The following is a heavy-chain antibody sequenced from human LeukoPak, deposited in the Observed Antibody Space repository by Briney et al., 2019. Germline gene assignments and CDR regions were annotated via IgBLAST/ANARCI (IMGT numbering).Heavy chain of an antibody. CDR3: AKRDSRAFDV. J-gene: IGHJ3*01. CDR2: ISGSGGGT. Sequence: GGSLRLSCAASGFALSNYAMSWVRQAPGKGLEWVSAISGSGGGTYYADSVKGRFTISRDNSKNTLYLQMDSLRAEDTAVYYCAKRDSRAFDVWGQGTMVTVSS. D-gene: IGHD3/OR15-3a*01. V-gene: IGHV3-23*01. CDR1: GFALSNYA.